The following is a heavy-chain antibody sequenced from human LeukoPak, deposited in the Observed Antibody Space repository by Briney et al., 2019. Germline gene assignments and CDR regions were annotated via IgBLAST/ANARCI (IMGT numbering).Heavy chain of an antibody. Sequence: GGSLRLSCAASGFTFSSYAMSWVRQAPGKGLEWVSSISRSAGSTYYADSVKGRFTISRDNSRNTLCLQMNSLRAEDTGVYYCAKACGGDCSSSYYYYALDVWGQGTTVTVSS. CDR3: AKACGGDCSSSYYYYALDV. CDR1: GFTFSSYA. J-gene: IGHJ6*02. V-gene: IGHV3-23*01. CDR2: ISRSAGST. D-gene: IGHD2-21*02.